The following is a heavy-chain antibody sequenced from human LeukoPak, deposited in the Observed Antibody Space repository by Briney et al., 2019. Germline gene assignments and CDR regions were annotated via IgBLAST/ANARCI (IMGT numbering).Heavy chain of an antibody. CDR3: TKAPGVTTGWFDP. D-gene: IGHD4-17*01. J-gene: IGHJ5*02. CDR2: ISWNTNSV. CDR1: GFRFADFA. Sequence: GGSLRLSCAASGFRFADFAMHWVRQAPGKGPEWVSGISWNTNSVGYADSVKGRFTISRDNAKNSLYLQMDSLRVEDTALYYCTKAPGVTTGWFDPWGQGTLVTVSS. V-gene: IGHV3-9*01.